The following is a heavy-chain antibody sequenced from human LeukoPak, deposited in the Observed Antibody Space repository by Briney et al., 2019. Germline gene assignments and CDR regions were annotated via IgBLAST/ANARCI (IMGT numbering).Heavy chain of an antibody. CDR1: GFTFSSYA. CDR2: ISYDGSNK. J-gene: IGHJ5*02. Sequence: GGSLRLSCAASGFTFSSYAMHWVRQAPGKGLEWVAVISYDGSNKYYADSVKGRFTISRDNSKNTLYLQMNSLRAGDTAVYYCAKDNAPPFDPWGQGTLVTVSS. CDR3: AKDNAPPFDP. D-gene: IGHD2-2*01. V-gene: IGHV3-30*04.